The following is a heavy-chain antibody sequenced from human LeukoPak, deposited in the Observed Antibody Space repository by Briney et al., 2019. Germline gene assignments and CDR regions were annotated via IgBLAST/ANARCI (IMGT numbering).Heavy chain of an antibody. J-gene: IGHJ4*02. Sequence: PGGSLRLSCAASGFTFSSYWMSWVRQAPGKGLEWVANIKQDGSEKYYVDFVKGRFTISRDNAKNSLYLQMNSLRAEDTAVYYCARSLGRLQIPVFDYWGQGTLVTVSS. D-gene: IGHD5-24*01. V-gene: IGHV3-7*01. CDR2: IKQDGSEK. CDR3: ARSLGRLQIPVFDY. CDR1: GFTFSSYW.